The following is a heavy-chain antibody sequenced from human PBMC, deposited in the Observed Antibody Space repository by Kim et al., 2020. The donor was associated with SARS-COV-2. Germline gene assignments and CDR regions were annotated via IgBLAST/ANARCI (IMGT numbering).Heavy chain of an antibody. CDR1: GFTFKNAW. CDR3: VKDLVSWHGRKY. Sequence: GGSLRLSCAASGFTFKNAWMSWVRQAPGKGLEWVGCIRSKVDDVTTEYAAPVKGRFTISRDDSKNTLDLQMNSLKTDDTTVFYCVKDLVSWHGRKYWGQGTIVTVS. J-gene: IGHJ4*02. CDR2: IRSKVDDVTT. V-gene: IGHV3-15*01.